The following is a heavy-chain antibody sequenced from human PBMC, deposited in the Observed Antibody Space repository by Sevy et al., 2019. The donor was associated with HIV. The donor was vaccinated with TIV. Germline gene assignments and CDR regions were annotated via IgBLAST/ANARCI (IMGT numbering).Heavy chain of an antibody. D-gene: IGHD2-21*02. CDR2: ISYSGTNK. CDR3: ARVAVEYCTDDCYHRFDY. V-gene: IGHV3-30-3*01. CDR1: GFTFTLYA. J-gene: IGHJ4*02. Sequence: GGSLGLSCAASGFTFTLYAIHWVRQAPGKGLEWVALISYSGTNKYYADSVKGRFTISRDDSKNTAYLQMNNLGTDETAVYYCARVAVEYCTDDCYHRFDYWGQGTQVTVSS.